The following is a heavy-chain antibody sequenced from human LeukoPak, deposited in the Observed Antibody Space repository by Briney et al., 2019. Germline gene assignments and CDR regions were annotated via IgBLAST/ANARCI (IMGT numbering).Heavy chain of an antibody. CDR1: GFTFANYA. Sequence: GGSLRLSCAASGFTFANYAMSWVRQAPGKGLEWVSTISSTGGSTYYADSVKGRFTISRDNSKNTLYLQMNSLRVGDTAIYYCAKDPSPYCGGDCYFDCWGQGTLVTVSS. V-gene: IGHV3-23*01. CDR2: ISSTGGST. J-gene: IGHJ4*02. CDR3: AKDPSPYCGGDCYFDC. D-gene: IGHD2-21*02.